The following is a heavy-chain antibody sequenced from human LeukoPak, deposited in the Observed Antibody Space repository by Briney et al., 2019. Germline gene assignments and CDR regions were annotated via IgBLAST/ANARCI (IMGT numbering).Heavy chain of an antibody. CDR1: GFTFDDYA. V-gene: IGHV3-9*01. CDR3: AKSGDYERPVFDY. D-gene: IGHD4-17*01. Sequence: PGGSLRLSCAASGFTFDDYAMHWVRQAPGKGLEWVSGISWNSGSTGYADSVKGRFTISRDNAKNSLYLQMNSLRAEDTALYYCAKSGDYERPVFDYWGQGTLVTVSS. J-gene: IGHJ4*02. CDR2: ISWNSGST.